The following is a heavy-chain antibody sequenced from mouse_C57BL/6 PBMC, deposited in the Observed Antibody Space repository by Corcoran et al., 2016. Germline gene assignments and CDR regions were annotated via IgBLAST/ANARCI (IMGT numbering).Heavy chain of an antibody. CDR3: ARDYYYGSWAMDY. CDR1: GYTFTDYY. Sequence: EVQLQQSGPELVKPGASVKISCKASGYTFTDYYMNWVKQSHGKSLEWIGDINPNNGGTSYNQKFKGKATLTVDKSSSTAYMELRSLTSEDSAVYYCARDYYYGSWAMDYWGQGTSVTVSS. V-gene: IGHV1-26*01. J-gene: IGHJ4*01. CDR2: INPNNGGT. D-gene: IGHD1-1*01.